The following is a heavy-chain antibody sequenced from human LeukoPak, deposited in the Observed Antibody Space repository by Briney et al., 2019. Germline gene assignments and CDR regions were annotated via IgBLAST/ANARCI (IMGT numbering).Heavy chain of an antibody. J-gene: IGHJ4*02. CDR2: ISAYNGNT. Sequence: ASVKVSCKSSGYTFTSYGISGVRQAPGQGLEWMGWISAYNGNTNYAQKLRGRVTMTTDTSTSTAYMELRSLRSDDTAVYYCARAGWHYYFDYWGQGTLVTVSS. CDR1: GYTFTSYG. D-gene: IGHD2-15*01. V-gene: IGHV1-18*01. CDR3: ARAGWHYYFDY.